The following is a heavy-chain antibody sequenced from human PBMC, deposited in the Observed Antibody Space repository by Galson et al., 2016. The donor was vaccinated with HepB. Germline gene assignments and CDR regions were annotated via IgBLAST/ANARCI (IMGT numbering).Heavy chain of an antibody. D-gene: IGHD2-15*01. J-gene: IGHJ4*02. CDR2: ISVYNGYT. CDR3: VREGGYCSVGYCYVGANNFDY. V-gene: IGHV1-18*04. CDR1: GYTFPSYG. Sequence: SCKASGYTFPSYGLSWVRQAPGQGLEWVGWISVYNGYTKHAQKFQGRVAMTTDTSTTTAFMELRSLRSDDTAVFYCVREGGYCSVGYCYVGANNFDYWGQGTLVTVSS.